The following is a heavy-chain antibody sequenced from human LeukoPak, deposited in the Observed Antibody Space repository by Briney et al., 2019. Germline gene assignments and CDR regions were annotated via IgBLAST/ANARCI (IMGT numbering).Heavy chain of an antibody. CDR1: GYTFNTYG. CDR3: ARVGLPTWYYYFDY. CDR2: ISGYNGKT. J-gene: IGHJ4*02. Sequence: GASVKVSCKASGYTFNTYGITWVRQAPGQGLEWMGWISGYNGKTKYAQKLQDRVTMTTDTSTTTAYMELRSLRSDDTAVYYCARVGLPTWYYYFDYWGQGTLVTVSS. D-gene: IGHD1-7*01. V-gene: IGHV1-18*01.